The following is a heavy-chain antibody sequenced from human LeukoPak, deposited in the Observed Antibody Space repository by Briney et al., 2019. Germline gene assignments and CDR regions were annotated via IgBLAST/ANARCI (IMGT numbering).Heavy chain of an antibody. CDR3: ARRHSSGWFYY. Sequence: PSETLSLTCTVSGYSISNGYYWDWIRQPPGRGLECIGNIYRSGGTSYNPSLKSRVTISVDTSKNQFSLKVNSVTAADTAVYYCARRHSSGWFYYWGQGTLVTVSS. V-gene: IGHV4-38-2*02. D-gene: IGHD6-19*01. J-gene: IGHJ4*02. CDR1: GYSISNGYY. CDR2: IYRSGGT.